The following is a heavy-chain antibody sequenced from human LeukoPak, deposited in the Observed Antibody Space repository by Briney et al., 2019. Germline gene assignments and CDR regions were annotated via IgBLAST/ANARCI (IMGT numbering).Heavy chain of an antibody. V-gene: IGHV6-1*01. J-gene: IGHJ4*02. CDR3: ARGITVIGYYFDQ. CDR1: GDSVSSNSAA. Sequence: SQTLSLTCAVSGDSVSSNSAAWNWIRQSPSRGLEWLGRTYYRSKWYNDYVLSVKHRITINADTSKNQFSLQLNSVTPEDTAVYYCARGITVIGYYFDQWGQGTPVTVSS. D-gene: IGHD2-21*01. CDR2: TYYRSKWYN.